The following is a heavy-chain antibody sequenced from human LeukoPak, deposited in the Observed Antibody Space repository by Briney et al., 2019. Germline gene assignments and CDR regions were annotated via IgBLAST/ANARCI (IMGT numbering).Heavy chain of an antibody. V-gene: IGHV4-39*01. CDR1: GFTFSSYSMN. CDR2: IFSGST. J-gene: IGHJ4*02. CDR3: ARQGERPGISAY. Sequence: GSLRLSCAASGFTFSSYSMNWVRQPPGKGLEWIGSIFSGSTYYNPSLKSRVTISLNTSKNQLSLNLSSVTAADSAVYYCARQGERPGISAYWGQGTLVTASS. D-gene: IGHD1-26*01.